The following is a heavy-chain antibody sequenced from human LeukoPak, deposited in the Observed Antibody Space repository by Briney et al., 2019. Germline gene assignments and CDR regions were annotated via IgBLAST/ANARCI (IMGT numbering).Heavy chain of an antibody. Sequence: SETLSLTCAVYGGTFSGYYLSWIRQPPGKGLEWIGEIDHSGSTTYNPSLKRRGTISVDTSKNQFSLKLSSVTAADTAVYYCARSGPGYCSSTSCRPFDYWGQGTLVTVSS. J-gene: IGHJ4*02. D-gene: IGHD2-2*01. V-gene: IGHV4-34*01. CDR3: ARSGPGYCSSTSCRPFDY. CDR2: IDHSGST. CDR1: GGTFSGYY.